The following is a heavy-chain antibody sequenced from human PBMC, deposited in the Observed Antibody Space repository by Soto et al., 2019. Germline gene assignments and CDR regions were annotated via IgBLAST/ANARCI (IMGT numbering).Heavy chain of an antibody. V-gene: IGHV1-69*06. Sequence: QVQLVQSGAEVKKPGSSVKVSCKASGGTFSSYAISWVRQAPGQGIEWMGGIIPIFGTANYAQKFQGRVTITADKSTSTAYMELSSLRSEDTAVYYCARVGTYGLKGIAAVGNFDYWGQGTLVTVSS. CDR3: ARVGTYGLKGIAAVGNFDY. CDR1: GGTFSSYA. J-gene: IGHJ4*02. D-gene: IGHD6-13*01. CDR2: IIPIFGTA.